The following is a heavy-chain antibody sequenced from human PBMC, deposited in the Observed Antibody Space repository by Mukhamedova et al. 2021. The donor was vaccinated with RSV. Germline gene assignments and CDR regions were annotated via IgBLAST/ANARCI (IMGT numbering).Heavy chain of an antibody. Sequence: SYIYYADSVKGRFTISRDNAKNSLYLQMNSLRAEDTAVYYCARDPASLDYGDYPDAFDIWGQGTMVTVSS. V-gene: IGHV3-21*01. CDR3: ARDPASLDYGDYPDAFDI. D-gene: IGHD4-17*01. J-gene: IGHJ3*02. CDR2: SYI.